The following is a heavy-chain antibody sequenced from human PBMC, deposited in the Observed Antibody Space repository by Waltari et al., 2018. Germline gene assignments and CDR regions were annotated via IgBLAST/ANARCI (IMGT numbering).Heavy chain of an antibody. CDR2: ISGSGCST. CDR3: AKDPNDCGGDCYSDY. J-gene: IGHJ4*02. CDR1: GFTFSSSA. D-gene: IGHD2-21*01. Sequence: EVQLLESGGGLVQPGGSLRLSCAASGFTFSSSAMSWVRHAPGKGLEWVSAISGSGCSTYYADSGKGRFTISRDNSKNTLYLQMNSLRAEDTAVYYCAKDPNDCGGDCYSDYWGQGTLVTVSS. V-gene: IGHV3-23*01.